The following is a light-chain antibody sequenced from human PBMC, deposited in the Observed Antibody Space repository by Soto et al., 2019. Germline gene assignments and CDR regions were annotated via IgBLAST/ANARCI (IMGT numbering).Light chain of an antibody. CDR3: QQYNNWPWT. V-gene: IGKV3-15*01. Sequence: EIVVTQSPSTLSGSPVGRSTLSCRASQSISGALAWYQQKPGQAPRLLIYGASTRATSFPARFSGSGSGTDFTLTISSLQSEDFAVYYCQQYNNWPWTFGQGTKV. J-gene: IGKJ1*01. CDR2: GAS. CDR1: QSISGA.